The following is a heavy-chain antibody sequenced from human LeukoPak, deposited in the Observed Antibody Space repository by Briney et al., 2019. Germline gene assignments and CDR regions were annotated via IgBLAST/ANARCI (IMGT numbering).Heavy chain of an antibody. CDR2: ISWDSGSI. V-gene: IGHV3-9*01. D-gene: IGHD3-10*01. Sequence: GGSLRLSCAASGFTFDDYAMHWVRQAPGKGLEWASGISWDSGSIGYADSVKGRFTISRDNAKNSLYLQMDSLSAEDTALYYCAKDTGSGSYSYNWFDPWGQGTLVTVSS. CDR1: GFTFDDYA. J-gene: IGHJ5*02. CDR3: AKDTGSGSYSYNWFDP.